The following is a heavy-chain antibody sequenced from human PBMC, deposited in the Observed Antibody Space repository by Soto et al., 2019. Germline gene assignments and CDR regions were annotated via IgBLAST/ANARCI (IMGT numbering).Heavy chain of an antibody. CDR3: ARGPRQLGGSYYYGMDV. Sequence: SETLSLTCAVSGGSFSGYYWSWIRQPPGKGLEWLGEINHSGSTNYKSSLKSRVTISVDTSKKKFSLMLTSVTAADTAVYYCARGPRQLGGSYYYGMDVWGQGTAVT. V-gene: IGHV4-34*01. CDR2: INHSGST. J-gene: IGHJ6*02. D-gene: IGHD1-1*01. CDR1: GGSFSGYY.